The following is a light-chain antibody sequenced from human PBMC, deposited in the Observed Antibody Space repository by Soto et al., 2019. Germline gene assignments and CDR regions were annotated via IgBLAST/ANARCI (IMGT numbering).Light chain of an antibody. Sequence: DIQLTQSPSFLSASVGDRVTITCRASQGISSFLAWYQQKPGKAPKLLIYAASTLQSGVASRFSGSGSEPEFTLTISSRQPEDFATYFCEQVNSYPLTFGPGTKVDIK. J-gene: IGKJ3*01. CDR2: AAS. CDR3: EQVNSYPLT. CDR1: QGISSF. V-gene: IGKV1-9*01.